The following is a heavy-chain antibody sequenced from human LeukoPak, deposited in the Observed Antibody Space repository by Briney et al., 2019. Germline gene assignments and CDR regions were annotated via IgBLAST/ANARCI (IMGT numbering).Heavy chain of an antibody. CDR1: GFTFRSNY. Sequence: GGSLRLSCAASGFTFRSNYMSWVRQAPGKGLEWVSVIYSGGSTYYADSVKGRFTISRDNSKNTLYLQMNSLRAEDTAVYYCASTFYGDSPPYWGQGTLVTVSS. CDR3: ASTFYGDSPPY. J-gene: IGHJ4*02. CDR2: IYSGGST. V-gene: IGHV3-66*01. D-gene: IGHD4-17*01.